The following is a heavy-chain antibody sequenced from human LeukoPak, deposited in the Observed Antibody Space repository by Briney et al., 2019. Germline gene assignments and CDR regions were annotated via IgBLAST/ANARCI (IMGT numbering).Heavy chain of an antibody. Sequence: PSETLSLTCAVSGGSISSSNWWSWVRQPPGKGLEWIGEIYHSGSTNYNPSLKSRVTISVDKSKNQFSLKLSSVTAADTAVYYCARGSYYSSNWFDPWGQGTLVTVSS. V-gene: IGHV4-4*02. D-gene: IGHD3-10*01. J-gene: IGHJ5*02. CDR1: GGSISSSNW. CDR2: IYHSGST. CDR3: ARGSYYSSNWFDP.